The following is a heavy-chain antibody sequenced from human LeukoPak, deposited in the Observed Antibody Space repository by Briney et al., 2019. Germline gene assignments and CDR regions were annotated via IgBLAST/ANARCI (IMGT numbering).Heavy chain of an antibody. D-gene: IGHD2-21*02. CDR1: RGSFRAFY. V-gene: IGHV4-59*01. CDR3: ARQYCGGDCYSFGSLNWFDP. J-gene: IGHJ5*02. Sequence: SETLSLTCAVSRGSFRAFYWSCIRHPPRKGLEWIGYNYYIVTTNYTPSLKSRVTISVDTSKNQFSLKLSSVTAADTAVYYCARQYCGGDCYSFGSLNWFDPWGQGTLVTVSS. CDR2: NYYIVTT.